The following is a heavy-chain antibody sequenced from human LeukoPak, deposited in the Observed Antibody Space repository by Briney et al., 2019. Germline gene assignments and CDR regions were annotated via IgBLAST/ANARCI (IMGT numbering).Heavy chain of an antibody. CDR1: GGTFSSYT. CDR2: IIPILGIA. Sequence: SVKVSCKASGGTFSSYTISWVRQAPGQGLEWMGRIIPILGIANYAQKFQGRVTITADKSTSTAYMELSSLRSEDMAVYYCARGYSNYVGYFDYWGQGTLVTVSS. V-gene: IGHV1-69*02. CDR3: ARGYSNYVGYFDY. D-gene: IGHD4-11*01. J-gene: IGHJ4*02.